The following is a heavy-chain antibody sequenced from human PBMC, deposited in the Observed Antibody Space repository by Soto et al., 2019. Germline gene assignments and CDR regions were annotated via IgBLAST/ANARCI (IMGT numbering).Heavy chain of an antibody. D-gene: IGHD3-3*01. Sequence: GGLLRLFCAASGFVVNNIFMTWVRQAPGKGLEWLSTISSDDNTYYADSVKGRFTISRDSPKNTLYLHMNSLRADDMSVYHCARDILGGSYDFSHGGQGALVTVSS. CDR2: ISSDDNT. V-gene: IGHV3-66*01. J-gene: IGHJ1*01. CDR3: ARDILGGSYDFSH. CDR1: GFVVNNIF.